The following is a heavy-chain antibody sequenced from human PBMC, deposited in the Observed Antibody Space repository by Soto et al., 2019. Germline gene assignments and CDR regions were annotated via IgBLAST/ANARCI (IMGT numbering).Heavy chain of an antibody. V-gene: IGHV3-74*01. CDR1: GFTFSSYW. J-gene: IGHJ4*02. CDR3: TRDIGWKGAY. Sequence: GGSLRLSCAASGFTFSSYWMHWVRQVPGKGLLWVSRIDEYGSTINYADSVKGRFTISRDNARNTLHLEMNSLRAEDAALYYCTRDIGWKGAYWGPGTLVTVSS. D-gene: IGHD1-1*01. CDR2: IDEYGSTI.